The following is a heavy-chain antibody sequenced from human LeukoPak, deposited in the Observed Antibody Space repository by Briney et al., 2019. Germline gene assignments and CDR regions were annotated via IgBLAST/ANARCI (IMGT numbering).Heavy chain of an antibody. V-gene: IGHV3-21*01. CDR1: GFTFSSYG. CDR3: GKRSCEYDRSVSELSYGGF. J-gene: IGHJ4*02. D-gene: IGHD3-22*01. Sequence: GGSLRLSCAASGFTFSSYGMNWFRQAPGKGLEWVLSIISSTSYIYYAASVKGRFTISSDNAKNSLFLQMNSLRAEDTAGYYCGKRSCEYDRSVSELSYGGFWGQGAVVSVSS. CDR2: IISSTSYI.